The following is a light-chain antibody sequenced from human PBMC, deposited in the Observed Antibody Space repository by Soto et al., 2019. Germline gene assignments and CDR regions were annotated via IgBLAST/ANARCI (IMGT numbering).Light chain of an antibody. CDR3: QQYNNWPPIT. CDR1: QSVSSN. V-gene: IGKV3-15*01. CDR2: AAS. Sequence: ERVLTQSPATLSVSPGERVTLSCLASQSVSSNLAWYQQKPGQAPRLLIYAASTRATGIPARFSGSGSGTEFTLTISSLQSEDFGVYYCQQYNNWPPITFGQGTRLEI. J-gene: IGKJ5*01.